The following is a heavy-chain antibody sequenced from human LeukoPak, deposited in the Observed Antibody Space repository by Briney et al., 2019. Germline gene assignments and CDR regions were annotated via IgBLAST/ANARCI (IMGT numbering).Heavy chain of an antibody. Sequence: SETLSLTCSVSGGPISSSTHYWGWIRQPPGDGLEWMGGIYFNGETHYNPSIKSRVTLSLDTSKNHFSLNLASVTVADTAVYYCVRMPMFPGDVWKSDFRFYFDRWGQGALVTVSS. CDR3: VRMPMFPGDVWKSDFRFYFDR. D-gene: IGHD3-3*01. J-gene: IGHJ4*02. V-gene: IGHV4-39*02. CDR2: IYFNGET. CDR1: GGPISSSTHY.